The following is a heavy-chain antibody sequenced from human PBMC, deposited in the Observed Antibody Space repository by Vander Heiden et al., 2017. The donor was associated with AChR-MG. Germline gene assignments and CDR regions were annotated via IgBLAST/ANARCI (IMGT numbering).Heavy chain of an antibody. V-gene: IGHV4-59*01. D-gene: IGHD3-10*01. Sequence: QVQLQESGPGLVKPSATLSLTCTVPGGSIRGDYWSWSRQPPGKGLEWIGYIYYSGSTNYNPSLKRRVTISVDTSKNQFSLKLSSVTAADTAVYYCAREPPYGSGYYYGMDVWGQGTTVTVSS. CDR3: AREPPYGSGYYYGMDV. CDR2: IYYSGST. CDR1: GGSIRGDY. J-gene: IGHJ6*02.